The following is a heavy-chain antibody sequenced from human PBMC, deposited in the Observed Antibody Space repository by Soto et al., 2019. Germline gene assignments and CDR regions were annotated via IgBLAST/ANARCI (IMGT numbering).Heavy chain of an antibody. J-gene: IGHJ1*01. D-gene: IGHD3-22*01. Sequence: PGGSLRLSCAASGFTFSSYSMNWVRQAPGKGLEWVSYISSSSTTIYYADSVKGRFTISRDNAKNTLYLQMNSLRAEDTAVYYCLTYYYDSSGYYPARWGQGTLVTVSS. CDR1: GFTFSSYS. V-gene: IGHV3-48*04. CDR2: ISSSSTTI. CDR3: LTYYYDSSGYYPAR.